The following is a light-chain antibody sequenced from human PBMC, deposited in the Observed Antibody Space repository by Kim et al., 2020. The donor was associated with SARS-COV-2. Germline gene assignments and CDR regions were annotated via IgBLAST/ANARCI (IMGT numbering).Light chain of an antibody. J-gene: IGLJ3*02. CDR3: GTGETSLGAGGV. Sequence: NVSMSGSGRGSNIGDHSVSWDQQVQGTAPKLLIEGEEKRASGSQDRFSGYKSGTSASRDITDRQTGDEAYYYGGTGETSLGAGGVFGGGTKLTVL. CDR1: GSNIGDHS. CDR2: GEE. V-gene: IGLV1-51*01.